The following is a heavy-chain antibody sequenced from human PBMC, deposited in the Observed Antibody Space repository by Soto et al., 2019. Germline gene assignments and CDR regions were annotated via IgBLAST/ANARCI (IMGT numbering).Heavy chain of an antibody. CDR2: IKSKTDGGTT. Sequence: GGSLRLSCAASGFTFSNAWINWVRQAPGKGLEWVGRIKSKTDGGTTDYTEPVKGRFAISRDDSNNMVYLQMNSLKIEDTAVYYCTTDSYSTIIIVRFDYWGHGTLVTVSS. D-gene: IGHD3-22*01. V-gene: IGHV3-15*07. CDR1: GFTFSNAW. J-gene: IGHJ4*01. CDR3: TTDSYSTIIIVRFDY.